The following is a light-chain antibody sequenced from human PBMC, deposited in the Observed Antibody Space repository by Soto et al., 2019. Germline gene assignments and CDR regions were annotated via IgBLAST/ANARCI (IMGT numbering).Light chain of an antibody. V-gene: IGLV2-14*03. CDR1: SSDVGAYIY. CDR2: EVN. Sequence: QSVLTXPASVSGSPGQSITISCGGTSSDVGAYIYVSWYQQFPGKAPKLILYEVNNRPSGVSNRFSGSKSDTTASLTISGLQPEDEADYYCSAYSDIDTKVFGTGTKVTVL. CDR3: SAYSDIDTKV. J-gene: IGLJ1*01.